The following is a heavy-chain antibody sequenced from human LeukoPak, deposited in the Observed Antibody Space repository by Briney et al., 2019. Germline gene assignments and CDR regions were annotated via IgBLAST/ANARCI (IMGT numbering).Heavy chain of an antibody. CDR1: GFTFSSYA. D-gene: IGHD5-18*01. Sequence: GGSLRLSCAASGFTFSSYAMSWVRQAPGKGLEWVSGISGSGGSTYYADSVKGRFTISRDNSKNTVCVQMNSLRAEDTAVYYCAKDFGSYGPKSPDYWGQGTLVTVSS. CDR3: AKDFGSYGPKSPDY. V-gene: IGHV3-23*01. J-gene: IGHJ4*02. CDR2: ISGSGGST.